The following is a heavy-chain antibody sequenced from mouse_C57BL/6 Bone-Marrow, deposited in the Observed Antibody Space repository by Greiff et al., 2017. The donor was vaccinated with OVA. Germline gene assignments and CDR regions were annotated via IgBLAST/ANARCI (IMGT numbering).Heavy chain of an antibody. CDR3: ASLYYYGSPFAY. V-gene: IGHV5-6*01. CDR2: ISSGGSYT. D-gene: IGHD1-1*01. CDR1: GFTFSSYG. J-gene: IGHJ3*01. Sequence: EVQGVESGGDLVKPGGSLKLSCAASGFTFSSYGMSWVRQTPDKRLEWVATISSGGSYTYYPDSVKGRFTISRDNAKNTLYLQMSSLKSEDTAMYYCASLYYYGSPFAYWGQGTLVTGSA.